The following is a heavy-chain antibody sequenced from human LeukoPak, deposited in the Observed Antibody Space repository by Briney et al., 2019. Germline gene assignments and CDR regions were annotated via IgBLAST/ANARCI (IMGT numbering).Heavy chain of an antibody. CDR3: ARDFSIVLMVYAFDY. Sequence: PGGSLRLSCAASGFTFSSYAMHWVRQAPGKGLEWVAVISYDGSNKYYADSVKGRFTISRDNSKNTLYLQMNSLRAEDTAVYYCARDFSIVLMVYAFDYWGQGTLVTVSS. CDR2: ISYDGSNK. J-gene: IGHJ4*02. CDR1: GFTFSSYA. D-gene: IGHD2-8*01. V-gene: IGHV3-30*04.